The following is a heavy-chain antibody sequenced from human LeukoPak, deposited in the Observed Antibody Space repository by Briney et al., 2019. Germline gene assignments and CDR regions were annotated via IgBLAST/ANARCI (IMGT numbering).Heavy chain of an antibody. CDR2: INSDGSST. CDR3: AREVAARPDAFDI. J-gene: IGHJ3*02. V-gene: IGHV3-74*01. Sequence: GGSLRLSCAASGFTFSSYWVHWVRQAPGKGLVWVSRINSDGSSTSYADSVKGRFTISRDNAKNTLYLQMNSLRAEDTAVYYCAREVAARPDAFDIWGQGTMVTVSS. CDR1: GFTFSSYW. D-gene: IGHD6-6*01.